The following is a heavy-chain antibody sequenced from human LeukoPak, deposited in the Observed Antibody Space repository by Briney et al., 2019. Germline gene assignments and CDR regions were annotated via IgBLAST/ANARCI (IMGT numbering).Heavy chain of an antibody. CDR1: GFTFSRYG. CDR3: GKDRGGPEGVGMDG. D-gene: IGHD3-10*01. Sequence: PGRSLRLSCAASGFTFSRYGMHWVRQAPGKGLEWVAVISYDGSNKYYVDSVKGRFTISRDNSKNTLYLQMNSLRAEDTAVYYCGKDRGGPEGVGMDGWGQGTTVT. J-gene: IGHJ6*02. CDR2: ISYDGSNK. V-gene: IGHV3-30*18.